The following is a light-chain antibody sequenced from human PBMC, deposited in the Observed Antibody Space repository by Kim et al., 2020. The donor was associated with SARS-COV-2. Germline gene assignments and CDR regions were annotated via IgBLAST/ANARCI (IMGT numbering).Light chain of an antibody. CDR2: GKN. CDR1: SLRSYY. V-gene: IGLV3-19*01. CDR3: NSRDSSGNHLWV. Sequence: LGQTVMITCQGDSLRSYYASWYQQKPGQAPVLVIYGKNNRPSGIPDRFSGSSSGNTASLTTTGAQAEDEADYYCNSRDSSGNHLWVFGGGTKLTVL. J-gene: IGLJ3*02.